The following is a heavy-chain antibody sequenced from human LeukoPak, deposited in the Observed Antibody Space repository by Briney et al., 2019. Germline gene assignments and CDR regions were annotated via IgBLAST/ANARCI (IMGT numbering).Heavy chain of an antibody. CDR2: INSDGSST. Sequence: GGSLRLSCGASGFTFSSYWMHWVRQAPGKGLVWVSRINSDGSSTSYADSVKGRFTISRDNAKNTLYLQMNSLRAEDTAVYYCARTYYDYVWGSYRYTDYWGQGTLVTVSS. D-gene: IGHD3-16*02. V-gene: IGHV3-74*01. CDR3: ARTYYDYVWGSYRYTDY. J-gene: IGHJ4*02. CDR1: GFTFSSYW.